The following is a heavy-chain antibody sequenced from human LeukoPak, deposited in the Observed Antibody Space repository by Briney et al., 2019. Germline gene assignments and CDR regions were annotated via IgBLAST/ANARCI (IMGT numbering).Heavy chain of an antibody. V-gene: IGHV3-23*01. CDR1: GFTFSTFA. D-gene: IGHD3-9*01. J-gene: IGHJ4*02. Sequence: GGSLRLSCAASGFTFSTFAMNWVRQAPGKGLEWVSGISDSGDSAYYADSVKGRFTISRDNSNNTLYLQMNSLRAEDTALYYCAKPTTAYDILTGYDYWGQGTLVTVSS. CDR2: ISDSGDSA. CDR3: AKPTTAYDILTGYDY.